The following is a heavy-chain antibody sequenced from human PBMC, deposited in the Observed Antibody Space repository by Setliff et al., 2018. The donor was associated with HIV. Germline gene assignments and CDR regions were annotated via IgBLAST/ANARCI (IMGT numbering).Heavy chain of an antibody. CDR1: GGSFSSYF. CDR2: INHSGST. J-gene: IGHJ2*01. Sequence: SETLSLTCAVYGGSFSSYFWSWIRQPPGKGLEWIGEINHSGSTNYNPSLKSRVTISVDTSKNQFSLKLSSVTAADTAVYYCGWAAAATGLRGWGRGTLVTVS. V-gene: IGHV4-34*01. D-gene: IGHD6-13*01. CDR3: GWAAAATGLRG.